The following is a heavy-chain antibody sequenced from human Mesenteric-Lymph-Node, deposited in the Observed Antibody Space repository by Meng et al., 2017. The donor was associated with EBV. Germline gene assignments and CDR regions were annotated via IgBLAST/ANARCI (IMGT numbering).Heavy chain of an antibody. CDR3: ASGGSGINFDY. Sequence: QVQLMQSGAEVKKPGASVKVSCKASGYRFNSYGISWVRQAPGQGLEWMGWISADNGNTIFAQKFQGRVTMTADSSTSTAYMEVTSLTSDDTAVYYCASGGSGINFDYWGQGTLVTVSS. CDR2: ISADNGNT. J-gene: IGHJ4*02. CDR1: GYRFNSYG. D-gene: IGHD3-10*01. V-gene: IGHV1-18*01.